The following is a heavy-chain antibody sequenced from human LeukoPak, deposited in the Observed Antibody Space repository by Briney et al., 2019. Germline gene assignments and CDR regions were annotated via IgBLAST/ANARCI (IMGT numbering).Heavy chain of an antibody. CDR3: ARDNYDSSGYYEHALDL. V-gene: IGHV4-30-4*01. Sequence: SETLSLTCTVSGGSISSGDYYWTWIRQPPGKGLEWIAYIYYTGSTYYNPSLKSRVTISVDTSKNQFSLKMASLTAADTAVYYCARDNYDSSGYYEHALDLWGQGTMVTVSS. D-gene: IGHD3-22*01. CDR2: IYYTGST. CDR1: GGSISSGDYY. J-gene: IGHJ3*01.